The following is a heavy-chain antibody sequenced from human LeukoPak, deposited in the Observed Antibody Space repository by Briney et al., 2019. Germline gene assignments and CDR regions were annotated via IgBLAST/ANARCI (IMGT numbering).Heavy chain of an antibody. Sequence: SETLSLTCAVYGGSFSGYYWSWIRQPPGRRLEWIGYIYYSGTTNYNPSLKSRVTISVDTSKNQLSLKLSSVTASDTAIYYCARHRGTGYNPVDYWGQGTLVTVSS. V-gene: IGHV4-59*08. J-gene: IGHJ4*02. CDR2: IYYSGTT. CDR3: ARHRGTGYNPVDY. CDR1: GGSFSGYY. D-gene: IGHD5-12*01.